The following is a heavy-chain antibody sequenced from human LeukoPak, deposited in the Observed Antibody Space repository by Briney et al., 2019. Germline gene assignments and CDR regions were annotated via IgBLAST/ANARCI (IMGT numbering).Heavy chain of an antibody. D-gene: IGHD3-9*01. J-gene: IGHJ3*02. CDR1: GFTFSSYA. Sequence: GGSLRLSCAASGFTFSSYAMHWVRQAPGKGLEWVAVISYDGSNKYYADSVKDRFTISRDNSKNTLYLQLNSLRAEDTAVYYCARGPWYYDISRDAFDIWGQGTMVTVSS. CDR3: ARGPWYYDISRDAFDI. CDR2: ISYDGSNK. V-gene: IGHV3-30*04.